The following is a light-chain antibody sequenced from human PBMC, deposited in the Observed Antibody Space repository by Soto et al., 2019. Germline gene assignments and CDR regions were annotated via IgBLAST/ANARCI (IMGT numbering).Light chain of an antibody. J-gene: IGLJ2*01. CDR3: SSYTSGSTRVV. CDR1: SSDVGGYNY. CDR2: DVS. V-gene: IGLV2-14*03. Sequence: QSALTQPASVSGSPGQSITISCTGTSSDVGGYNYVSWYQQHPGKAPKVMIYDVSKRPSGISNRFSGSKSGNTASLTISGLQIEDEADYYCSSYTSGSTRVVFGGGTKVTV.